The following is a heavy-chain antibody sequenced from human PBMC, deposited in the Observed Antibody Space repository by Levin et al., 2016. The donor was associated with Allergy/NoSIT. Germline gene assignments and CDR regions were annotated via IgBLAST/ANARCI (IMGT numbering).Heavy chain of an antibody. Sequence: WIRQPPGKALEWLARIDWDDDKFYSTSLKTRLTISKDTSKNQVVLRMTKMGPVDTATYYCARISPYCSGGSCYRYFFDYWGQGTLVTVSS. CDR3: ARISPYCSGGSCYRYFFDY. CDR2: IDWDDDK. V-gene: IGHV2-70*04. D-gene: IGHD2-15*01. J-gene: IGHJ4*02.